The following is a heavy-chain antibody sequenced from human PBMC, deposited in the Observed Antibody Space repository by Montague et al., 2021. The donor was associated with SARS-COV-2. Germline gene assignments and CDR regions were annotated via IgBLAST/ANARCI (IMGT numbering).Heavy chain of an antibody. CDR2: VTTSGTT. Sequence: SETLSLTCAVSGGSITGFSWSWVRQPAGKGLEWIGRVTTSGTTNXXPSLRSRVTMSVDTSKNQFSLNLNSVTAAGTAIYYCARTPTRPLSLDSWGQGTLVTVSS. V-gene: IGHV4-4*07. D-gene: IGHD6-6*01. CDR1: GGSITGFS. CDR3: ARTPTRPLSLDS. J-gene: IGHJ4*02.